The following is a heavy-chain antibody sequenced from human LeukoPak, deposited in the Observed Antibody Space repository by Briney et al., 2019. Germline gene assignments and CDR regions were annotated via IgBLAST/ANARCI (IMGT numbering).Heavy chain of an antibody. V-gene: IGHV3-23*01. CDR1: GFTFSSYA. J-gene: IGHJ4*02. Sequence: PGGSLRLSCAASGFTFSSYAMSWVRQAPGEGLEWVSAISGSGGSTYYADSVKGRFTISRDNSKNTLYLQMNSLRAEDTAVYYCAVYHSSGWFLFDYWGQGTLVTVSS. D-gene: IGHD6-19*01. CDR2: ISGSGGST. CDR3: AVYHSSGWFLFDY.